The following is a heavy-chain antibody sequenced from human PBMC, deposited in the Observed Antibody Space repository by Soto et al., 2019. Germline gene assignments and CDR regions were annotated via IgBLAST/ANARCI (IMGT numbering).Heavy chain of an antibody. Sequence: QITLKESGPTLVKPTQTLTLTCTFSGFSLTSNGVSVGWIRQPPGKALEGLALIYWDELERYSPSLKSRLTISKDTSKNQVVLTMTNMDTVDRVTYYCMHRHSSRSYFFDYWGQGALVTVSS. D-gene: IGHD3-10*01. CDR2: IYWDELE. CDR1: GFSLTSNGVS. J-gene: IGHJ4*02. V-gene: IGHV2-5*02. CDR3: MHRHSSRSYFFDY.